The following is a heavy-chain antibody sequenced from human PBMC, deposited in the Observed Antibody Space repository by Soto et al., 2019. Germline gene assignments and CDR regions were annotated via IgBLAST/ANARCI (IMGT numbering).Heavy chain of an antibody. CDR3: ARVGGVAARTFSY. V-gene: IGHV4-59*01. CDR1: GGSISSDY. CDR2: IYYSGST. D-gene: IGHD6-6*01. J-gene: IGHJ4*02. Sequence: PSETLSLTCTVSGGSISSDYWSWFRQPPGKGLEWIGYIYYSGSTNYNPSLESRVTIALDPSKNKFSLKLRSLTTADTAVYFCARVGGVAARTFSYWGQGTLVTVSS.